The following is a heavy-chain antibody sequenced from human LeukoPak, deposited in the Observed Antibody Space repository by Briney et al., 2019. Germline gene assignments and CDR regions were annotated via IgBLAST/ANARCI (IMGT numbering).Heavy chain of an antibody. Sequence: PSDTLSLTFTVSGESVSNSLYYWGWVRQPPGKRLEWIGAISYGGTTYSSPSLKSRVTMDLDKSRNRFSLELTSVTAADTAVYYCGGNNFYHVQYWGQGALVTVSS. CDR3: GGNNFYHVQY. V-gene: IGHV4-39*01. J-gene: IGHJ4*02. CDR1: GESVSNSLYY. D-gene: IGHD5-24*01. CDR2: ISYGGTT.